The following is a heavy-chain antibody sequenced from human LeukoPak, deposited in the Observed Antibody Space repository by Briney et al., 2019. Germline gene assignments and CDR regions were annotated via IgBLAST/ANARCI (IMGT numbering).Heavy chain of an antibody. CDR3: ARLGYCSSTSCYGWFDP. Sequence: ASVKVSCKASGGTFSSYAISWVRQAPGQGLEWMGGIIPIFGTANYAQKFQGRVTITADESTSTAYMELSSLRSEDTAVYYCARLGYCSSTSCYGWFDPWGQGTLVTVSS. CDR2: IIPIFGTA. V-gene: IGHV1-69*13. J-gene: IGHJ5*02. D-gene: IGHD2-2*01. CDR1: GGTFSSYA.